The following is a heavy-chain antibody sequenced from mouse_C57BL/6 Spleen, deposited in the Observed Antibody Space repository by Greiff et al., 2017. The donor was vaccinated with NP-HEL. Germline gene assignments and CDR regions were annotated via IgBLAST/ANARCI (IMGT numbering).Heavy chain of an antibody. J-gene: IGHJ4*01. CDR1: GSSITSGYY. CDR3: ARDGYFYYAMDY. Sequence: ESGPGLVKPSQSLSLTCSVTGSSITSGYYWHWIRQFPGTKLAWKGYISSAGSNTYNPSLKNRISITRDTSKNQFFLKLNSVTTEDTATYYCARDGYFYYAMDYWGQGTSVTVSS. V-gene: IGHV3-6*01. CDR2: ISSAGSN. D-gene: IGHD2-3*01.